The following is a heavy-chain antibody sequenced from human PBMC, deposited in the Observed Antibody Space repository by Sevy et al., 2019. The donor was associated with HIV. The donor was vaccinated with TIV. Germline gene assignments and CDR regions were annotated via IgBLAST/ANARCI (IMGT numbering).Heavy chain of an antibody. Sequence: GGSLRLSCAASGFTFSSYAMSWVRQAPGKGLEWVSAISGSGGSTYYADSVKGRFTISRDNSKNTLYLQMNSLRAEDTAVYYCANDEGLLFRGLDAFDIWGQGTMVTVSS. CDR3: ANDEGLLFRGLDAFDI. CDR1: GFTFSSYA. D-gene: IGHD2-21*02. J-gene: IGHJ3*02. V-gene: IGHV3-23*01. CDR2: ISGSGGST.